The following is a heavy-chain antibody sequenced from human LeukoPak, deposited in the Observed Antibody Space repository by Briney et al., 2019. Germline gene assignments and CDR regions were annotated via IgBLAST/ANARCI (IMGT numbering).Heavy chain of an antibody. V-gene: IGHV3-48*04. D-gene: IGHD5-18*01. J-gene: IGHJ6*03. CDR3: ARVPSGYTLGYGYYYYYMDV. CDR2: ISTSSTTI. Sequence: GGSLRLACAVSGFTFSDYTMTWVRQAPGKGLVWVSYISTSSTTIYYADSVKGRFTISRDNTKNALYLQMNSLRAEDTAVYYCARVPSGYTLGYGYYYYYMDVWGKGTTVTVSS. CDR1: GFTFSDYT.